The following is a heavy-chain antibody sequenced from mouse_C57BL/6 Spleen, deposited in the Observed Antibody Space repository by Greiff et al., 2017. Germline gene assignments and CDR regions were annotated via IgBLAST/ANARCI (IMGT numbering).Heavy chain of an antibody. CDR1: GYSITSGYY. D-gene: IGHD1-1*01. V-gene: IGHV3-6*01. CDR3: ARKGSYFDY. CDR2: ISYDGSN. J-gene: IGHJ2*01. Sequence: EVKLLESGPGLVKPSQSLSLTCSVTGYSITSGYYWNWIRQFPGNKLEWMGYISYDGSNNYNPSLKNRISITRDTSKNQFFLKLNSVTTEDTATYHCARKGSYFDYWGQGTTLTVSS.